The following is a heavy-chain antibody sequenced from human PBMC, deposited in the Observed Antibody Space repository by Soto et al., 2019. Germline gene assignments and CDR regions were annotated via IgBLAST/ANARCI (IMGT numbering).Heavy chain of an antibody. J-gene: IGHJ4*02. CDR3: ARDAGQWLGPDY. Sequence: GESLKISCKGSGYSFTSYWISWVRQMPGKGLEWMGRIDPSDSYTNYSPPFQGHVTISADKSISTAYLQWSSLKASDTAMYYCARDAGQWLGPDYWGQGTLVTVSS. V-gene: IGHV5-10-1*01. D-gene: IGHD6-19*01. CDR2: IDPSDSYT. CDR1: GYSFTSYW.